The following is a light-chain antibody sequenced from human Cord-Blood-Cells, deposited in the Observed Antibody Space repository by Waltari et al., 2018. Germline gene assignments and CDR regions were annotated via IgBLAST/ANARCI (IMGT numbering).Light chain of an antibody. CDR2: DVS. V-gene: IGLV2-14*01. J-gene: IGLJ3*02. CDR1: SSDVGGYNY. Sequence: QSALTQPASVSGSPGQSITISCTGTSSDVGGYNYVSWNQQHPGKAPNLMSYDVSKRPSGVSNRFSGSKSGNTASLTISGLQAEDEADYYCSSYTSSSTWVFGGGTKLTVL. CDR3: SSYTSSSTWV.